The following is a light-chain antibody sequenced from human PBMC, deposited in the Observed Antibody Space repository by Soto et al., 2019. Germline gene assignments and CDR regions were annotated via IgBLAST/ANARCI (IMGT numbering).Light chain of an antibody. CDR2: GAS. CDR1: QRVSSTY. V-gene: IGKV3-20*01. CDR3: QQHNHSLGK. Sequence: VLSQCPGTLSLSPGERAILSCRASQRVSSTYLAWYQQKPGQAPRLLIYGASSSATGIPDRFSGSGSGADVAHTFSRLEPEDLAVQYFQQHNHSLGKCGQGTKVDI. J-gene: IGKJ1*01.